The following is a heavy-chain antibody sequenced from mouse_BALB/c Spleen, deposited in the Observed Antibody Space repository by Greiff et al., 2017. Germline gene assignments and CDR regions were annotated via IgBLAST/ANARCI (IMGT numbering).Heavy chain of an antibody. D-gene: IGHD1-1*01. V-gene: IGHV1-9*01. CDR2: ILPGSGST. CDR3: ARDTTVPLYAMDY. J-gene: IGHJ4*01. Sequence: QVQLQQSGAELMKPGASVKISCKATGYTFSSYWIEWVKQRPGHGLEWIGEILPGSGSTNYNEKFKGKATFTADTSSNTAYMQLSSLTSEDSAVYYCARDTTVPLYAMDYWGQGTSVTVSS. CDR1: GYTFSSYW.